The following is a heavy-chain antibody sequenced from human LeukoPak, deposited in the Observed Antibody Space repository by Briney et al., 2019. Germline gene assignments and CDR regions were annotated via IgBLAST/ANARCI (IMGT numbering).Heavy chain of an antibody. J-gene: IGHJ4*02. CDR1: GXTFSSYA. D-gene: IGHD5-18*01. V-gene: IGHV3-30-3*01. CDR2: ISYDGSNK. CDR3: ARDTAMVTNYFDY. Sequence: PWGSLRLSSAASGXTFSSYAMHWVRQAPGKGLEWVAVISYDGSNKYYADSVKGRFTISRDNSKNTLYLQMNSLRAEDTAVYYCARDTAMVTNYFDYWGQGTLVTVSS.